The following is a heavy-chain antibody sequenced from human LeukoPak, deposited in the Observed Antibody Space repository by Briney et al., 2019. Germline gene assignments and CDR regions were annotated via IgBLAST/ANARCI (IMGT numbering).Heavy chain of an antibody. CDR2: ISSSGSTI. Sequence: GGSLRLSCAASGFTFSSYEMNWVRQAPGKGLEWVSYISSSGSTIYYADSVKGRFTISRDNAKNSLYLQMNSLRAEDKAVYYCARERSGGYYYYGMDVWGQGTTVTVSS. V-gene: IGHV3-48*03. CDR1: GFTFSSYE. CDR3: ARERSGGYYYYGMDV. J-gene: IGHJ6*02. D-gene: IGHD5-24*01.